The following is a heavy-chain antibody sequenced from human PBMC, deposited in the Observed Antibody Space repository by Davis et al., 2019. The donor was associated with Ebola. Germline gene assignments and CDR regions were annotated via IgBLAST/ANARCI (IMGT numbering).Heavy chain of an antibody. CDR2: LSPDGGNT. Sequence: AALVKVSCKASGYTFINYDVHWVRQAPGQGLEWMGWLSPDGGNTGSAQKFQGRVTMTRITSMSTVYMELTSLTSEDTAVYYCARSQSSSWYNREDFWDLWGQGTLVTVSS. CDR1: GYTFINYD. J-gene: IGHJ5*02. V-gene: IGHV1-8*01. D-gene: IGHD3-3*01. CDR3: ARSQSSSWYNREDFWDL.